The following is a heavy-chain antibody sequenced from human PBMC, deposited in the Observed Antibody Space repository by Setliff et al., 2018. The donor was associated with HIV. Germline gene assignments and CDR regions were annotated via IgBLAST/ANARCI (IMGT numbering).Heavy chain of an antibody. J-gene: IGHJ3*02. CDR2: IYYSGST. D-gene: IGHD5-18*01. Sequence: SETLSLTCTVSGGSNSSYYWSWIRQPPGKGLEWIGYIYYSGSTNYNPSLKSRVTISVDTSKNQFSLKLSSVTAADTAVYYCARVGLGGYSYVGAFDIWGQGTMVTVSS. V-gene: IGHV4-59*01. CDR1: GGSNSSYY. CDR3: ARVGLGGYSYVGAFDI.